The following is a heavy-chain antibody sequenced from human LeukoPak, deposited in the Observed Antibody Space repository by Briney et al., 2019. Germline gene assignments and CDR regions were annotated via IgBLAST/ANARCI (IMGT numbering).Heavy chain of an antibody. CDR2: IIPIFGTA. D-gene: IGHD3-9*01. Sequence: SVKVSCKASGGTFSSYAISWVRQAPGQGLEWMGGIIPIFGTANYTQKFQGRVTITTDESTSTAYMELSSLRSEDTAVYYCARDESDNYDILTGYYDHAFDIWGQGTMVTVSS. CDR1: GGTFSSYA. J-gene: IGHJ3*02. V-gene: IGHV1-69*05. CDR3: ARDESDNYDILTGYYDHAFDI.